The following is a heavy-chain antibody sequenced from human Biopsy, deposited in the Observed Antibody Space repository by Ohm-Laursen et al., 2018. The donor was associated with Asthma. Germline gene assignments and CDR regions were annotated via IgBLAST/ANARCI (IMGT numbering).Heavy chain of an antibody. J-gene: IGHJ6*02. V-gene: IGHV1-18*01. CDR2: ISVYNGNT. D-gene: IGHD3-10*01. Sequence: ASVKVSCKTSGYTFNSAGIIWVRQAPGHGLEWMGWISVYNGNTKVAQKLQDRVTVITDTSTSTAYMELRSLRSDDTAVYFCARAVDYSHYYGIDVWGQGTTVTVS. CDR3: ARAVDYSHYYGIDV. CDR1: GYTFNSAG.